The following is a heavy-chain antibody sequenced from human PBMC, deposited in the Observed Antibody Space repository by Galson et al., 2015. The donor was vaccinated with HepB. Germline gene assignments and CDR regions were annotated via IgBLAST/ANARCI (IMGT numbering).Heavy chain of an antibody. J-gene: IGHJ4*02. CDR1: GFSLSNARMG. CDR3: ARIIAVAVNLDY. Sequence: PALVKPTQTLTLTCTVSGFSLSNARMGVSWIRQPPGKALEWLTHIFSNDEKSYSTSLKSRLTISKDTSKSQVVLTMTNMDPVDTATYYCARIIAVAVNLDYWGQGTLVTVSS. CDR2: IFSNDEK. D-gene: IGHD6-19*01. V-gene: IGHV2-26*01.